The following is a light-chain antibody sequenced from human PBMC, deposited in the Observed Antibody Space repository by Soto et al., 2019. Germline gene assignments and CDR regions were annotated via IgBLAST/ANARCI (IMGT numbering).Light chain of an antibody. J-gene: IGKJ1*01. CDR3: QQYGSSPPRT. CDR2: GAS. V-gene: IGKV3-20*01. CDR1: QTITSTF. Sequence: EIVLTQSPGTLSLSPGDTATLSCRASQTITSTFLAWYQQKPGQAPRLLIYGASTRATDVPDRFSGSGSGADFTLSISRLEPEDFAVYYCQQYGSSPPRTFGQGTKVDI.